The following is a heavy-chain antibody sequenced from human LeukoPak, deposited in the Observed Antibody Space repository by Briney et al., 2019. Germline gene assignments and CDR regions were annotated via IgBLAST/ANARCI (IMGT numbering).Heavy chain of an antibody. CDR1: GFSFSTSA. V-gene: IGHV3-23*01. CDR3: ASLTGDRSGY. CDR2: ISISGDAS. J-gene: IGHJ4*02. Sequence: GGSLRLSCIASGFSFSTSAMSWVRQAPGKGLEWVSSISISGDASYYADSVQGRFTISRDSSKHTLYLEMDTLRAEDTAVYYCASLTGDRSGYWGQGTLVTVSS. D-gene: IGHD7-27*01.